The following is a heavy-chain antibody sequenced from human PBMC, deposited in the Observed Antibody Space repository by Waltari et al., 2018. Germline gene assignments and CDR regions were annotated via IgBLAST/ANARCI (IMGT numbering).Heavy chain of an antibody. V-gene: IGHV4-59*01. J-gene: IGHJ6*03. CDR1: GGSISSYY. CDR3: ARESRHGYDFWSGHPGDYYYYYYMDV. CDR2: IYYSGST. D-gene: IGHD3-3*01. Sequence: QVQLQESGPGLVKPSETLSLTCPVSGGSISSYYWSCIRQPPGKGLEWIGYIYYSGSTNYNPSLKSRVTISVDTSKNQFSLKLSSVTAADTAVYYCARESRHGYDFWSGHPGDYYYYYYMDVWGKGTTVTVSS.